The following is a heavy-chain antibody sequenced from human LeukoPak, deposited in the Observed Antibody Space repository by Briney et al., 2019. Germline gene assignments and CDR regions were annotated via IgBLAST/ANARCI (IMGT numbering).Heavy chain of an antibody. CDR1: GFTFRTYA. CDR3: AKGPLATYYDSSDFDY. D-gene: IGHD3-22*01. V-gene: IGHV3-23*01. CDR2: ISATGGVT. Sequence: GGSLRLSCAASGFTFRTYAMTWVRQAPGKGLEWVSSISATGGVTYYAGSVKGRFTISRDNSKNTLYLQMNSLRAEDTAVYYCAKGPLATYYDSSDFDYWGQGTLVTVSS. J-gene: IGHJ4*02.